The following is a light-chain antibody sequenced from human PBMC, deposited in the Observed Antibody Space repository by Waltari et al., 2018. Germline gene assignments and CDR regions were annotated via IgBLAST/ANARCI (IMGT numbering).Light chain of an antibody. V-gene: IGLV7-46*01. CDR1: TGAVTSTHH. J-gene: IGLJ3*02. CDR2: DTD. Sequence: QAEVTQEPSLTVSPGGTVTLTCGSSTGAVTSTHHPYWFLQKPGQVPRTLIYDTDNEHSWTPARFSGALLGGKAALTLSGAQPEDEAVYYCLLSFYDIRAFGGGTKLTVL. CDR3: LLSFYDIRA.